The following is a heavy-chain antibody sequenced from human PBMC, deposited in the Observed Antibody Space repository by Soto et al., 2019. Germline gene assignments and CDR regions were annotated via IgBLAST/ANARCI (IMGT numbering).Heavy chain of an antibody. Sequence: SETLSLTCTVSGGSISSYYWSWSRQPPGKGLEWIGYIYYSGSTNYNPSLKSRVTISADTSKNQFSLKLSSVTAADTAVYYCAREYYYDSGGYYVYSWGQGTLVTVSS. V-gene: IGHV4-59*12. CDR2: IYYSGST. D-gene: IGHD3-22*01. J-gene: IGHJ4*02. CDR1: GGSISSYY. CDR3: AREYYYDSGGYYVYS.